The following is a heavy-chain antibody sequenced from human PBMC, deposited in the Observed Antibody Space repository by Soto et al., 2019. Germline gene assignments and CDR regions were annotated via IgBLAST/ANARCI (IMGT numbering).Heavy chain of an antibody. Sequence: GGSLRLSCAASGFTFSSYAMHWVRQAPGKGLEWVAVISYDGNNKYCADSVKGRFTISRDNSKNTLYLQMNSLRAEDTAVYYCARDGALYDFWSGYYSYYYYGMDVWGQGTTVTVSS. V-gene: IGHV3-30-3*01. CDR2: ISYDGNNK. D-gene: IGHD3-3*01. J-gene: IGHJ6*02. CDR1: GFTFSSYA. CDR3: ARDGALYDFWSGYYSYYYYGMDV.